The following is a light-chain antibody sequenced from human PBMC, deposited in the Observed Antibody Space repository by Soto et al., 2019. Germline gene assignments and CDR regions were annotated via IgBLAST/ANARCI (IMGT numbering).Light chain of an antibody. CDR1: QSVSSSN. J-gene: IGKJ3*01. Sequence: EIVLTQSPGTLSLSPGERATLSCRASQSVSSSNLVWYQQKPGQAPRVLIYGASRRATGIPDRFSGSASGTDFTLTISRLEPEDVAVYYCQQYGSSGFTFGPGTKVDIK. CDR3: QQYGSSGFT. CDR2: GAS. V-gene: IGKV3-20*01.